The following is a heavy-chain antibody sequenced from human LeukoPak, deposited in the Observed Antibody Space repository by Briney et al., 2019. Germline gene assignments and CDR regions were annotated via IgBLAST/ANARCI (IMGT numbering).Heavy chain of an antibody. CDR2: IYWDDDK. CDR3: AHSSEGLAAAGTPPFDY. J-gene: IGHJ4*02. CDR1: GFSLSTSGVG. D-gene: IGHD6-13*01. V-gene: IGHV2-5*02. Sequence: SGPTLVKPTQTLTLTCTFSGFSLSTSGVGVGWIRQPPGKALEWLALIYWDDDKRYSPSLKSRLTITKDTSKNQVLLTMTNMDPVDSATYYCAHSSEGLAAAGTPPFDYWGQGTLVTVSS.